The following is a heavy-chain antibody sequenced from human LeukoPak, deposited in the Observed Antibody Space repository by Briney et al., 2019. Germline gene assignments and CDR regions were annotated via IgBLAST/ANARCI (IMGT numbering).Heavy chain of an antibody. V-gene: IGHV1-69*04. Sequence: SVKVPCKASGGTFSSYAISWVRQAPGQGLEWMGRIIPILGIANYAQKFQGRVTITADKSTSTAYMELSSLRSEDTAVYYCAGGGGYDAYFDYWGQGTLVTVSS. CDR2: IIPILGIA. J-gene: IGHJ4*02. D-gene: IGHD5-12*01. CDR1: GGTFSSYA. CDR3: AGGGGYDAYFDY.